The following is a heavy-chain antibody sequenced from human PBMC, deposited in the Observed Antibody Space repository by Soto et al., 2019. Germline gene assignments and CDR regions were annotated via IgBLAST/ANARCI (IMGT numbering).Heavy chain of an antibody. V-gene: IGHV1-69*13. J-gene: IGHJ6*02. Sequence: SVKVSCKASVGTFSSYAISWVRQAPGQGLEWMGGIIPIFGTANYAQKFQGRVTITADESTSTAYMELSSLRSEDTAVYYCARGGIVVVPAAIRSYYYYYGMDVWGQGPTVTVSS. CDR3: ARGGIVVVPAAIRSYYYYYGMDV. CDR2: IIPIFGTA. CDR1: VGTFSSYA. D-gene: IGHD2-2*01.